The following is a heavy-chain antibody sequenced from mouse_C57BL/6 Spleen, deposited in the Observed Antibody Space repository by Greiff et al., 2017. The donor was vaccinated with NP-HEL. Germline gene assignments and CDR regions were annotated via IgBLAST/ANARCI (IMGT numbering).Heavy chain of an antibody. D-gene: IGHD2-5*01. CDR3: ATIYSNYGAMDY. CDR2: INPSTGGT. Sequence: EVQLQQSGPELVKPGASVKISCKASGYSFTGYYMNWVKQSPEKSLEWIGEINPSTGGTTYNQKFKAKATLTVDKSSSTAYMQLKSLTSEDSAVYDCATIYSNYGAMDYWGQGTSVTVAS. V-gene: IGHV1-42*01. J-gene: IGHJ4*01. CDR1: GYSFTGYY.